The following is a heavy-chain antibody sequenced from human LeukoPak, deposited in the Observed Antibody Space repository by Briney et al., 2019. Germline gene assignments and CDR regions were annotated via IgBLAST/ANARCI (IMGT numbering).Heavy chain of an antibody. D-gene: IGHD3-9*01. CDR3: ARGIFDEGLD. CDR2: INSDGSST. V-gene: IGHV3-74*01. Sequence: GGPLKLSCEASGLTLSNYWMHGVRKAPGKGPVWVSRINSDGSSTSYADSVKGRFNISRDNAKNTLYLQMSSLRAEDTAVYYCARGIFDEGLDWGQGTLVTVSS. CDR1: GLTLSNYW. J-gene: IGHJ4*02.